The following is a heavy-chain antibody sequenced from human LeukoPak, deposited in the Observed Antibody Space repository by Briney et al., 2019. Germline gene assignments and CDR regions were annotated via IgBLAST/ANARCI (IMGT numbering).Heavy chain of an antibody. CDR1: GGSISSSSYY. CDR3: ARLRSGWDY. Sequence: PSGTLSLTCTVSGGSISSSSYYWGWIRQPPGKGLEWIGSIYYSGSTYYNPSLKSRVTISVDTSKNQFSLKLSSVTAADTAVYYCARLRSGWDYWGQGTPVTVSS. J-gene: IGHJ4*02. CDR2: IYYSGST. V-gene: IGHV4-39*01. D-gene: IGHD6-19*01.